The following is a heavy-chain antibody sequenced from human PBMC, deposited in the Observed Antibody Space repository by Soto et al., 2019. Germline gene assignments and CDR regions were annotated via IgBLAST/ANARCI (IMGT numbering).Heavy chain of an antibody. CDR3: TSPRDSDYDYYYYGMDV. D-gene: IGHD4-4*01. CDR1: GFTFSNAW. J-gene: IGHJ6*02. CDR2: IKSKTDGGTT. Sequence: GGSLRLSCAASGFTFSNAWMSWVRQAPGKGLEWVGRIKSKTDGGTTDYAAPVKGRFTISRDDSKNTLYLQMNSLKTEDTAVYYCTSPRDSDYDYYYYGMDVWGQGTTVTVSS. V-gene: IGHV3-15*01.